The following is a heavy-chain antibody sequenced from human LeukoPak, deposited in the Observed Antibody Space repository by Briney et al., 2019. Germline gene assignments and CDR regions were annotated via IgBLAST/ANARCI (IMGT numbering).Heavy chain of an antibody. CDR3: ARGSYGYCSSTSCYDFDY. V-gene: IGHV3-30*03. J-gene: IGHJ4*02. Sequence: GGSLRLSCAASGFIFSTYGMHWVRQAPGKGLEWVAVISYDGSNKYYADSVKGRFTISRDNSKNTLYLQMNSLRAEDTAVYYCARGSYGYCSSTSCYDFDYWGQGTLVTVS. CDR2: ISYDGSNK. CDR1: GFIFSTYG. D-gene: IGHD2-2*01.